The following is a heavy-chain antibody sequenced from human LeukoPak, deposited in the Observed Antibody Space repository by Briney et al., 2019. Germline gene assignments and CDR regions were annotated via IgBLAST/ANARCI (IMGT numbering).Heavy chain of an antibody. Sequence: SQTLSLTCTVSGGSISSGSYYWSWIRQPAGRGLEWIGRIYITGNTNYNPSLKSRVTISLDTSKNQFSLKLSSVTAADTAVYYCARLVSSGYYYAVNWFDPWGQGTLVTVSS. J-gene: IGHJ5*02. CDR1: GGSISSGSYY. V-gene: IGHV4-61*02. CDR3: ARLVSSGYYYAVNWFDP. CDR2: IYITGNT. D-gene: IGHD3-22*01.